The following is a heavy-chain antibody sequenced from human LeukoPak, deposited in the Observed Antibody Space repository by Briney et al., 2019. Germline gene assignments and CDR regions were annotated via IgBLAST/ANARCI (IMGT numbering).Heavy chain of an antibody. CDR2: ISYDGSNK. CDR1: GFTFSSYG. Sequence: GRSLRLSCAASGFTFSSYGMHWVRQAPGKGLEWVAVISYDGSNKYYADSVKGRFTISRDNSKSTLYLQMNSLRAEDTAVYYCAKDRESYYYGSGTLNWGQGTLVTVSS. V-gene: IGHV3-30*18. CDR3: AKDRESYYYGSGTLN. D-gene: IGHD3-10*01. J-gene: IGHJ4*02.